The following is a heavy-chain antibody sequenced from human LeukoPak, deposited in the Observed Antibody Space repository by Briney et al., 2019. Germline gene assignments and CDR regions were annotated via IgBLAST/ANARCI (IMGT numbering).Heavy chain of an antibody. V-gene: IGHV3-23*01. Sequence: GGSLRLSCAASGFIFNNYAMSWVRQAPGKGLEWVSVISGSGGTTNHADSVKGRFTISRDNSKNTLYLQMNSLRAEDTAVYYCAKGKLHYMDVWGKGTTVTLFS. J-gene: IGHJ6*03. CDR2: ISGSGGTT. CDR1: GFIFNNYA. D-gene: IGHD1-1*01. CDR3: AKGKLHYMDV.